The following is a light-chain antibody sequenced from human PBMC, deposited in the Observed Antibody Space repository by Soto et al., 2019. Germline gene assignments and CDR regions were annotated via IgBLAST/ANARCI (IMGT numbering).Light chain of an antibody. CDR3: LQYHNLWA. J-gene: IGKJ1*01. CDR2: EAS. Sequence: EIVLTQSPATLSLSPGERATLSCRASQSFSSYLSCYQHKPGQAPRLIIYEASNGAADIPGRFSGSWSGTEFTLTISSLQYEDFAVYSCLQYHNLWAFGQGTKVDIK. CDR1: QSFSSY. V-gene: IGKV3-11*01.